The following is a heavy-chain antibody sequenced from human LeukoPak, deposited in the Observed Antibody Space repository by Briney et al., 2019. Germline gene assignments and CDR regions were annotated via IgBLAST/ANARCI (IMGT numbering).Heavy chain of an antibody. CDR2: ISGSGGST. Sequence: GGSLRLSCAASGFTFSSYAMSWVRQAPGKGLEWVSAISGSGGSTYYADPVKGRFTISRDNSKNTVYLQMNGLRAEDTAVYYCAKDPYGTRYFDYWGQGTLVTVSS. CDR3: AKDPYGTRYFDY. V-gene: IGHV3-23*01. D-gene: IGHD2-2*01. CDR1: GFTFSSYA. J-gene: IGHJ4*02.